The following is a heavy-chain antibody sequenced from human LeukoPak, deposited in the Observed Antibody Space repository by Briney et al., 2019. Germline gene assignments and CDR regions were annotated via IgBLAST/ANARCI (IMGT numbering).Heavy chain of an antibody. J-gene: IGHJ4*02. CDR3: ARPVGPATYYDYVWGSPPGY. CDR1: GGTFSSYA. D-gene: IGHD3-16*01. Sequence: SVKVSCKASGGTFSSYAISWVRQPPGQGLEWMGGIIPIFGTANYAQKFQGRVTITADESTSTAYMELSSLRSEDTAVYYCARPVGPATYYDYVWGSPPGYWGQGTLVTVSS. CDR2: IIPIFGTA. V-gene: IGHV1-69*13.